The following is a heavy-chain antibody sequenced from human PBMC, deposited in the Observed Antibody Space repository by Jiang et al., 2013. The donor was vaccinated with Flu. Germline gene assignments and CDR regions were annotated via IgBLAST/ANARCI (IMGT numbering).Heavy chain of an antibody. J-gene: IGHJ3*02. CDR2: TYYRSKWYN. V-gene: IGHV6-1*01. Sequence: QTLSLTCDISGDRVSRNSAAWNWIRQSPSRGLEWLGRTYYRSKWYNDYALSVKGRITINPDTSKNQFSPRLSSVIPEDAAVYYCARTATAYDVLDIWGQGTTVTVSS. CDR3: ARTATAYDVLDI. D-gene: IGHD6-13*01. CDR1: GDRVSRNSAA.